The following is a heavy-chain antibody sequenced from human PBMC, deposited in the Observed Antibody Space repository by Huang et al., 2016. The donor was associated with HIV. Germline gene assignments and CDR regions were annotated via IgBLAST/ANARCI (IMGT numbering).Heavy chain of an antibody. CDR3: ARVLPLMVHTIDYYFDN. D-gene: IGHD2-8*01. J-gene: IGHJ4*02. Sequence: FQGRVSITRDTSANTAYMELSSLRSEDTAVYYCARVLPLMVHTIDYYFDNWGQGTLVTVSS. V-gene: IGHV1-3*01.